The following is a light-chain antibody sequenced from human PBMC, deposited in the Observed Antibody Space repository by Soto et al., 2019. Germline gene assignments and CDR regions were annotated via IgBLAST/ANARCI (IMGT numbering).Light chain of an antibody. Sequence: QSVLTQPAYLSGSPGQSITISCTGTSSDIGAYDYVSWFQQHPGKAPKLMISEVNNRPSGVSNRFSGSKSGNTAYLTISVLQVEDEAEHFCFSFITTSTHVFGTGTKVTVL. CDR3: FSFITTSTHV. J-gene: IGLJ1*01. CDR2: EVN. CDR1: SSDIGAYDY. V-gene: IGLV2-14*01.